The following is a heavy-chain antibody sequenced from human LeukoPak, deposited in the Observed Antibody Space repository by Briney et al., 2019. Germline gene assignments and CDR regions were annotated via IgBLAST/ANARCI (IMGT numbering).Heavy chain of an antibody. CDR1: GVTINIHW. D-gene: IGHD4-11*01. CDR2: IKGDGSEK. CDR3: ARPRNRVYDY. J-gene: IGHJ4*02. Sequence: PGGSLRLSCVASGVTINIHWMSWVRQAPGKGLEWVANIKGDGSEKYYVDSVKGRFTVSRDNAKNSLYLQMNSLRAEDTAVYYCARPRNRVYDYWGQGTLVTVSS. V-gene: IGHV3-7*04.